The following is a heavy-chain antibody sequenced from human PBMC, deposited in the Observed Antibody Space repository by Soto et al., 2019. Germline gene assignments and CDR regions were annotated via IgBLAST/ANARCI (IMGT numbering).Heavy chain of an antibody. D-gene: IGHD3-9*01. CDR1: GASISSYY. CDR3: ARVPFVGYFDWLDP. J-gene: IGHJ5*02. CDR2: MHHTQGT. V-gene: IGHV4-59*01. Sequence: PSETLSLTCSASGASISSYYWTWIRQPPGGGLEWIGYMHHTQGTNDNPSLRGRVHMSIDTSMNRFSLRLTSVTAADTAVYYCARVPFVGYFDWLDPWGHGTLVTVSS.